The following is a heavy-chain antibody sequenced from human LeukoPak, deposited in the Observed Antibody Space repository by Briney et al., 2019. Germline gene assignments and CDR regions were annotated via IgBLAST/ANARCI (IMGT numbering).Heavy chain of an antibody. J-gene: IGHJ4*02. V-gene: IGHV3-74*01. CDR3: VRDWGYDSSGYWQKYFDT. Sequence: GSLRLSCAASGFTFSSYWLSWVRQAPGKGLVWVSRINHDGSSTNYADSVKGRFTISRDNAKNTLYLQMNSLRAEDTAVYYCVRDWGYDSSGYWQKYFDTWGQGTLVTVSS. CDR2: INHDGSST. D-gene: IGHD3-22*01. CDR1: GFTFSSYW.